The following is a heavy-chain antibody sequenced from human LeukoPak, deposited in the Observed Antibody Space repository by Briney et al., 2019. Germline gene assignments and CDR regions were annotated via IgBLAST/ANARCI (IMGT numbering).Heavy chain of an antibody. V-gene: IGHV1-18*04. CDR1: GYTFTGYY. CDR3: ARAPRCNTESCNSWFDP. D-gene: IGHD2/OR15-2a*01. Sequence: ASVKVSCKASGYTFTGYYMHWVRQASGQGLEWVGCINVNTKYAQKFQGRVTMTTDTSTRTAYMELRSLRSDDTAVYYCARAPRCNTESCNSWFDPWGQGTLVTVSS. J-gene: IGHJ5*02. CDR2: INVNT.